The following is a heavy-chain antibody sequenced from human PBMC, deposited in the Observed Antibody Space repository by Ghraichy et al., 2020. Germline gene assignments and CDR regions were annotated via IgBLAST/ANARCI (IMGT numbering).Heavy chain of an antibody. J-gene: IGHJ5*02. CDR2: ISSSSSYT. CDR1: GFTFSDYY. CDR3: ARDRLRENDFWSGYWFDP. D-gene: IGHD3-3*01. V-gene: IGHV3-11*06. Sequence: GGSLRLSCAASGFTFSDYYMSWIRRAPGKGLEWVSYISSSSSYTNYADSVKGRFTISRDNAKNSLYLQMNSLRAEDTAVYYCARDRLRENDFWSGYWFDPWGQGTLVTVSS.